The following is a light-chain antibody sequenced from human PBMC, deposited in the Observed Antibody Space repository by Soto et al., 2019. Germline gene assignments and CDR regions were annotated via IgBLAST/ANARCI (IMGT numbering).Light chain of an antibody. V-gene: IGLV2-14*01. CDR3: ASYTTTFSYV. CDR1: SSDVGGYNY. Sequence: QSVLTQPASVSGSPGQSITISCTGTSSDVGGYNYVSWYQQHPGKAPKLMIYDVSNRASGVSNRFSGSKSGNTASLTISGLQAEDEADYYCASYTTTFSYVFGSGTKLTVL. J-gene: IGLJ1*01. CDR2: DVS.